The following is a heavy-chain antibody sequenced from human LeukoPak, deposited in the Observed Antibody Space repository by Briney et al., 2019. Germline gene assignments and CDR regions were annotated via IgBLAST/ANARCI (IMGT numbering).Heavy chain of an antibody. Sequence: GGSLRLSCAASGFTFSSYSMNWVRQAPGKGLEWVSYISSSSSTIYYADSVKGRFTISRDNSKNTLYLQMNSLRAEDTAVYYCARLVVVVAATTDFDYWGQGTLVTVSS. CDR2: ISSSSSTI. J-gene: IGHJ4*02. CDR3: ARLVVVVAATTDFDY. V-gene: IGHV3-48*01. D-gene: IGHD2-15*01. CDR1: GFTFSSYS.